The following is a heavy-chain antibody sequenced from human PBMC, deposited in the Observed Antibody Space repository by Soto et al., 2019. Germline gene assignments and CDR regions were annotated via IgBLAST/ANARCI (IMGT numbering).Heavy chain of an antibody. CDR1: GGSISSYY. V-gene: IGHV4-59*01. D-gene: IGHD3-3*01. CDR3: ARDTAAYYDFWSGPPLYYYYYGMDV. J-gene: IGHJ6*02. CDR2: IYYSGST. Sequence: SETLSLTCTVSGGSISSYYWSWIRQPPGKGLEWIGYIYYSGSTNYNPSLKSRVTISVDTSKNQFSLKLSSVTAADTAVYYCARDTAAYYDFWSGPPLYYYYYGMDVWGQGTTVTVSS.